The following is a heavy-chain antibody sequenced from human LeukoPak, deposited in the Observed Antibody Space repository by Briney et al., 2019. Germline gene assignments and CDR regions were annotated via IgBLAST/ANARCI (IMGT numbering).Heavy chain of an antibody. Sequence: KASETLSLTCTVSGGSISSSSYYWGWIRQPPGKGLEWIGSIYHSGSTYYNPSLKSRVTISVDRSKNQFSLKLSSVTAADTAVYYCARADYDFWSGYFAYWGQGTLVTVSS. J-gene: IGHJ4*02. D-gene: IGHD3-3*01. CDR2: IYHSGST. CDR3: ARADYDFWSGYFAY. V-gene: IGHV4-39*07. CDR1: GGSISSSSYY.